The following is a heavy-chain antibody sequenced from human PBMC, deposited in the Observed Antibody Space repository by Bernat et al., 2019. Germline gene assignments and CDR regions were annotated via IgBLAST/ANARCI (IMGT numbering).Heavy chain of an antibody. CDR2: INHTGNT. J-gene: IGHJ6*03. CDR3: ARVALPAEIGYHYYYYMDV. CDR1: GGSFSDYY. D-gene: IGHD2-2*01. Sequence: QVQLQQWGAGLLKPPETLSLTCAVYGGSFSDYYWSWVRQPPGKGLEWIGEINHTGNTNYNPSLKSRVTISVDTSKNQFSQNLRSVTDADTAVYYCARVALPAEIGYHYYYYMDVWGTGTKVTVSS. V-gene: IGHV4-34*01.